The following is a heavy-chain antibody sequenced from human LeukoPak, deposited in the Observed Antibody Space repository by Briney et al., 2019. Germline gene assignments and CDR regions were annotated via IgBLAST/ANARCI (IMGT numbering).Heavy chain of an antibody. CDR1: GYTFTNFG. Sequence: ASVKVSCKASGYTFTNFGISWIRRAPGQGLEWMGWIRGDGSFGDYAEKFQGRVTMTTDTSTNTVSMELRSLRPDDTAIYYCARRLKLGSSASWRWFDPWGQGTLVTVYS. V-gene: IGHV1-18*01. CDR2: IRGDGSFG. J-gene: IGHJ5*02. CDR3: ARRLKLGSSASWRWFDP. D-gene: IGHD2-2*01.